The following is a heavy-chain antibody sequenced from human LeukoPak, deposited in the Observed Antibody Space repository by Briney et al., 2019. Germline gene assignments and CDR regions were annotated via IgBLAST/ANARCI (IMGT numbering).Heavy chain of an antibody. Sequence: ASVKVSCKASGYTFTSCDINWVRQATGQGLEWMGWMNPNSGNTGYAQKFQGRVTITRNTSISTAYMELRSLRSDDTAVYYCAGDRDYYDSSGYYPLFDYWGQGTLVTVSS. CDR1: GYTFTSCD. V-gene: IGHV1-8*03. CDR3: AGDRDYYDSSGYYPLFDY. CDR2: MNPNSGNT. D-gene: IGHD3-22*01. J-gene: IGHJ4*02.